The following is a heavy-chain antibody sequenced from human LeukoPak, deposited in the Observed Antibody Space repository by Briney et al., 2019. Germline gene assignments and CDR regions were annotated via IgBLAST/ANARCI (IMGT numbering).Heavy chain of an antibody. J-gene: IGHJ4*02. Sequence: GESLKISCQVSGYIFTHYWIGWVPQMPGKGLESMGIIYPADSDTTYSPSFQGQVTISADKSISTVYLQWSSLKASDTAMYYCARQSRDGSKTRGYYFDYWGQGTLVTVSS. CDR2: IYPADSDT. CDR1: GYIFTHYW. D-gene: IGHD3-10*01. V-gene: IGHV5-51*01. CDR3: ARQSRDGSKTRGYYFDY.